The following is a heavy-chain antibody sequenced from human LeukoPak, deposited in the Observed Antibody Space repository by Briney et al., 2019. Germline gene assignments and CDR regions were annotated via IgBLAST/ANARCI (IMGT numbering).Heavy chain of an antibody. CDR1: GFIFSNYG. D-gene: IGHD5/OR15-5a*01. CDR2: IWYDGSNK. V-gene: IGHV3-33*01. CDR3: ARDPSLRVTLDY. J-gene: IGHJ4*02. Sequence: GGSLRLSCAASGFIFSNYGMHWVRQAPGKGLEWVAVIWYDGSNKYYADSVKGRFTISRDNSKNMLYLEMNSLRAENTAVYYCARDPSLRVTLDYWGQGTLVTVSS.